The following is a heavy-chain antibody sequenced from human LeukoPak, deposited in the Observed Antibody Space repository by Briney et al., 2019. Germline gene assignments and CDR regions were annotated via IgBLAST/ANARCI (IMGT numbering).Heavy chain of an antibody. D-gene: IGHD3-22*01. Sequence: PGRSLRLSCAASGFTFSSYGMHWVRQAPGKGLEWVAVISYDGSNKYYADSVKGRFTISRDNSKNTLYLQMNSLRAEDTAVYYCARIVSKIYYYYYGMDVWGKGTTVTVSS. V-gene: IGHV3-30*03. J-gene: IGHJ6*04. CDR1: GFTFSSYG. CDR2: ISYDGSNK. CDR3: ARIVSKIYYYYYGMDV.